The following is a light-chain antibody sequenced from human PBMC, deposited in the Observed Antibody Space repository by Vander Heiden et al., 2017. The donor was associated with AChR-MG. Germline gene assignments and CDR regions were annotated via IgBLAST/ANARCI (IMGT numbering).Light chain of an antibody. CDR3: QTWDIASASVG. CDR2: QDA. Sequence: SFGLTQAPSVSVSVGQTAVLPRSGEKLAETFASWHQQRPGQSPVVVIYQDAKRPAGIPERFSAPNSRGTATLTIGGAQPMDAAEYYCQTWDIASASVGFGGGTKWT. CDR1: KLAETF. V-gene: IGLV3-1*01. J-gene: IGLJ3*02.